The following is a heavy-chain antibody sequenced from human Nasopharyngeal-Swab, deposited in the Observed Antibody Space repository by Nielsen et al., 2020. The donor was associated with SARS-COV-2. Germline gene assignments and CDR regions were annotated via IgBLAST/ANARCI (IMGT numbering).Heavy chain of an antibody. D-gene: IGHD2-15*01. J-gene: IGHJ2*01. CDR3: ARVSENCSGGSCGADVLYFDL. Sequence: WIRQPPGKGLEWSGEINHSGSTKYNPSLKSRVTISGDTSKNQLSLKLSSVTAADTAVYYCARVSENCSGGSCGADVLYFDLWGRGTLVTVSS. CDR2: INHSGST. V-gene: IGHV4-34*01.